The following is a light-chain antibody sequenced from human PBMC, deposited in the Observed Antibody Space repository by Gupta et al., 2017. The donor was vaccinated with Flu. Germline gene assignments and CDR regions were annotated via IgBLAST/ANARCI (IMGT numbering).Light chain of an antibody. CDR3: QAWDNSAWV. CDR2: QDT. Sequence: FAGNRLGEKYTSWYRQKPGQSPVLIIYQDTKRPSGISERVSGSNSGSTATLTISGTQAMDEADYYCQAWDNSAWVFGGRTRLTVL. CDR1: RLGEKY. J-gene: IGLJ3*02. V-gene: IGLV3-1*01.